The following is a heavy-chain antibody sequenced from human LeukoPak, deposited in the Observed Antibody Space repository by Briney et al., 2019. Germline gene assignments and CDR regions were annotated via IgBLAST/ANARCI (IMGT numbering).Heavy chain of an antibody. Sequence: GASVKVSCKVSGYTLTELSMHWVRQAPGKGLEWMGGFDPEDGETIYAQKFQGRVTMTEDTSTDTAYMELSSLRSEDTAVYYCATDGRGYSYGPPYYYGMDVWGQGTTVTVSS. CDR2: FDPEDGET. D-gene: IGHD5-18*01. CDR3: ATDGRGYSYGPPYYYGMDV. V-gene: IGHV1-24*01. CDR1: GYTLTELS. J-gene: IGHJ6*02.